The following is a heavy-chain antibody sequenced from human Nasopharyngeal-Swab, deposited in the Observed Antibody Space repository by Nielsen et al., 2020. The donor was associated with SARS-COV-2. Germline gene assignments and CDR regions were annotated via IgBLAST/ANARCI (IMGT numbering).Heavy chain of an antibody. Sequence: ASVKVSCKASGYTFTTYDITWVGKAPGQGLEWMGWSSPTNGNTNYALNFQGRVTMTADTSTNTAYMELRSLRYDDTAVYYYSRDPGAATLDYWGQGSLVTVSS. J-gene: IGHJ4*02. V-gene: IGHV1-18*04. CDR3: SRDPGAATLDY. CDR2: SSPTNGNT. D-gene: IGHD3-10*01. CDR1: GYTFTTYD.